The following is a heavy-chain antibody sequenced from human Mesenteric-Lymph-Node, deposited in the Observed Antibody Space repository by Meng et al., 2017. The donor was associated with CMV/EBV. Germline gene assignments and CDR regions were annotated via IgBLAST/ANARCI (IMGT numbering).Heavy chain of an antibody. CDR1: GFNVRDKY. D-gene: IGHD3-10*01. CDR2: IYRGENT. CDR3: TGDSVSNPNLDY. J-gene: IGHJ4*02. V-gene: IGHV3-66*01. Sequence: EVHLVGCVGRLGKRGGYLRLSVAASGFNVRDKYMSWVRQAPGKGLEWVCIIYRGENTYYIDSVKDRFTVSRDNSKNTMYLQMNSLRVEDTAVYYCTGDSVSNPNLDYWGQGTLVTVSS.